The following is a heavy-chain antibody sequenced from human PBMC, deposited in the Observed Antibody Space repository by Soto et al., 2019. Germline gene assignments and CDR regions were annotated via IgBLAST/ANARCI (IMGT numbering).Heavy chain of an antibody. CDR1: GFTFSSYS. Sequence: PGGSLRLSCAASGFTFSSYSMNWVRQTPGKGLEWVSSISSSSSYIYYADSVKGRFTISRDNAKNSLYLQMNSLRAEDTAVYYCARDGRGYSYGYGYWGQGTLVTVSS. CDR3: ARDGRGYSYGYGY. CDR2: ISSSSSYI. V-gene: IGHV3-21*01. D-gene: IGHD5-18*01. J-gene: IGHJ4*02.